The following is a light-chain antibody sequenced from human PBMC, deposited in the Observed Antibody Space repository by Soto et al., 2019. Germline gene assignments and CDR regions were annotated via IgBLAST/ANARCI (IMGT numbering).Light chain of an antibody. CDR3: QSYDSSLSGYVG. V-gene: IGLV1-40*01. Sequence: QSVLTQPPSVSGAPGQRVTISCTGSSSNIGAGYDVHWYLQLPGTAPKLLIYGKNNRPSGVPDRFSGSKSGTSASLAITGLQAEDEGNYYCQSYDSSLSGYVGFGGGTQLTVL. J-gene: IGLJ2*01. CDR1: SSNIGAGYD. CDR2: GKN.